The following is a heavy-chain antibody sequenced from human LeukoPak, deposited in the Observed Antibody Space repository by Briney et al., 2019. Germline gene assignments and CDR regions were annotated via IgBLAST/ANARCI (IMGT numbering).Heavy chain of an antibody. CDR1: GFTFSSYA. CDR2: ISYDGSNK. J-gene: IGHJ4*02. D-gene: IGHD3-3*01. Sequence: PGGSLRLSCAASGFTFSSYAMHWVRQAPGKGLEWVAVISYDGSNKYYADSVKGRFTISRDNSKNTLYLQMNSLRAEDTAVYYCARDKAFGVVIVYYFDYWGQGTLVTVSS. V-gene: IGHV3-30-3*01. CDR3: ARDKAFGVVIVYYFDY.